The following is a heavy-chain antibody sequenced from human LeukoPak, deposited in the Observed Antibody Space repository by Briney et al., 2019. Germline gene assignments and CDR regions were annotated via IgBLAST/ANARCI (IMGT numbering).Heavy chain of an antibody. D-gene: IGHD5-24*01. CDR2: INHSGST. CDR1: GGSFSGYY. J-gene: IGHJ4*02. V-gene: IGHV4-34*01. Sequence: SETLSLTCAVYGGSFSGYYWSWIRQPPGKGLEWIGEINHSGSTNYNPSLKSRVTISVDTSKNQFSLKLTSVTAADTAVYYCARDGYNSYYFDYWGQGILVTVSS. CDR3: ARDGYNSYYFDY.